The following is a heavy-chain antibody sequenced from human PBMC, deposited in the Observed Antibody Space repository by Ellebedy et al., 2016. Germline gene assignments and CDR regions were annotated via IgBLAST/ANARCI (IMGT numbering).Heavy chain of an antibody. Sequence: ASVTVSCKASGYMFTSYAMRWVRQAPGQGLAWMGWINTNTGNPTYAQGFTGRFVFSLDTSVSTEYLQITGLQADDTAVYYCARAPYCNTASCYAEYWGQGTLVTVSS. V-gene: IGHV7-4-1*02. D-gene: IGHD2/OR15-2a*01. CDR2: INTNTGNP. J-gene: IGHJ4*02. CDR3: ARAPYCNTASCYAEY. CDR1: GYMFTSYA.